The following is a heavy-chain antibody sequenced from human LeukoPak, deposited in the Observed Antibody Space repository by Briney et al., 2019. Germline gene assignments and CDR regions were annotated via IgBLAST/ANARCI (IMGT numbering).Heavy chain of an antibody. CDR2: INWSGGST. D-gene: IGHD2-2*01. CDR1: GFAFDEHG. CDR3: ARAPITSPFYFDY. Sequence: PGGPLRLSCTASGFAFDEHGMSWVRQVPGKGLEWVSGINWSGGSTGYADPLRGRFTISRDNAKNSLYLQMDSLRAEDTALYYCARAPITSPFYFDYGGQGTLVTVSS. V-gene: IGHV3-20*04. J-gene: IGHJ4*02.